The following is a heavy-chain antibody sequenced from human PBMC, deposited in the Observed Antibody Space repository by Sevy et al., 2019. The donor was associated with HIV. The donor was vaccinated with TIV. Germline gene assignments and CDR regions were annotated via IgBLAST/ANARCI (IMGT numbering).Heavy chain of an antibody. V-gene: IGHV4-31*03. D-gene: IGHD3-3*01. CDR3: ARWHDFWGGYYTGYYYGMDV. J-gene: IGHJ6*02. CDR2: IYYSGTT. CDR1: GGSISSGGYY. Sequence: SETLSLTCTVSGGSISSGGYYWTWIRQHPGKGLEWIGYIYYSGTTYYNPSLKSRVTISVDTSKNQFSLKLSSVTAADTAVYYCARWHDFWGGYYTGYYYGMDVWGQGTTVTVSS.